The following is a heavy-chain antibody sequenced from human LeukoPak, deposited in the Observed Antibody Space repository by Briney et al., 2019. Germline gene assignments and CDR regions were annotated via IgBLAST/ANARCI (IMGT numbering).Heavy chain of an antibody. Sequence: GASVKVSCTASGYTFTGYYMHWVRQAPGQGLEWMGWINPNSGGTNYAQKFQGWVTMTRDTSISTAYMELSRLRSDDTAVYYCARSSLGYCSSTSCLPWFDPWGQGTLVTVSS. CDR2: INPNSGGT. J-gene: IGHJ5*02. CDR3: ARSSLGYCSSTSCLPWFDP. V-gene: IGHV1-2*04. D-gene: IGHD2-2*01. CDR1: GYTFTGYY.